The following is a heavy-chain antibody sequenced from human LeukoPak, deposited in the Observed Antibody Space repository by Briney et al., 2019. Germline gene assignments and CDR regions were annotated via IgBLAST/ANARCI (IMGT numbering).Heavy chain of an antibody. CDR3: ARDHEQLVSQDY. J-gene: IGHJ4*02. CDR2: IKQEGSAR. Sequence: GGSLRLSCVASGFSFSSYWMSWVRQTPGKGLEWVANIKQEGSARYYVDSVTGRFTISRDNAMNSLYLQMNSLRVEDTAVYYCARDHEQLVSQDYWGQGTLVTVSS. D-gene: IGHD6-13*01. CDR1: GFSFSSYW. V-gene: IGHV3-7*01.